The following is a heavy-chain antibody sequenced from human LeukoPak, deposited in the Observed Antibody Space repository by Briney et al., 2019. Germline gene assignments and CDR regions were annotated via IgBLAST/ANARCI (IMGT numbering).Heavy chain of an antibody. CDR3: AKDILGDAGFDY. CDR1: GFTFDDYA. CDR2: ISWNSGSI. V-gene: IGHV3-9*01. D-gene: IGHD2-21*02. J-gene: IGHJ4*02. Sequence: GRSLRLSCAASGFTFDDYAMHWVRQAPGKGLEWVSGISWNSGSIGYADSVKGRFTISGDNAKNSLYLQMHSLRAEDTALYYCAKDILGDAGFDYWGQGTLVTVSS.